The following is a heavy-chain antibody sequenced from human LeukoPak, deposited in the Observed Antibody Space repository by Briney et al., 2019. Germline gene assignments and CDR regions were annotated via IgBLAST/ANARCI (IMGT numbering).Heavy chain of an antibody. CDR2: ISYDGSNK. J-gene: IGHJ3*02. CDR3: AVDYLGYCSSTSCYLFSDAFDI. D-gene: IGHD2-2*01. Sequence: PGGSLRLSCAASGFTFSSYWMSWVRQAPGKGLEWVAVISYDGSNKYYADSVKGRFTIFRDNSKNTLYLQMNSLRAEDTAVYYCAVDYLGYCSSTSCYLFSDAFDIWGQGTMVTVSS. V-gene: IGHV3-30*03. CDR1: GFTFSSYW.